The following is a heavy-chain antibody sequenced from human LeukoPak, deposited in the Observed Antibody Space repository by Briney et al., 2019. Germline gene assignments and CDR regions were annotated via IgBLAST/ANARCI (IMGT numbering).Heavy chain of an antibody. CDR3: VKDRGRRPFYGMDV. CDR1: GFTFSSYA. D-gene: IGHD3-10*01. J-gene: IGHJ6*02. Sequence: GGSLRLSCAGSGFTFSSYAMSWVRQAPGKGLEWVSTISGSGGAGTYYAASVKGRFTVSRDNSRNTLYLPMNSLRAEDTAVYYCVKDRGRRPFYGMDVWGQGTTVTVSS. CDR2: ISGSGGAGT. V-gene: IGHV3-23*01.